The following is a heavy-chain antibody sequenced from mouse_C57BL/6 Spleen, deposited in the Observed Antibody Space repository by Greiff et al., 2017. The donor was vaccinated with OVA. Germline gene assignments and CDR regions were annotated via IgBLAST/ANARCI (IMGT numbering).Heavy chain of an antibody. CDR3: ARGSNYYFDY. CDR1: GFTFSSYA. CDR2: ISDGGSYT. D-gene: IGHD2-5*01. V-gene: IGHV5-4*03. Sequence: EVMLVESGGGLVKPGGSLKLSCAASGFTFSSYAMSWVRQTPEKRLEWVATISDGGSYTYYPDNVKGRFTISRDNAKNNLYLQMSHLKSEDTAMYYCARGSNYYFDYWGQGTTLTVFS. J-gene: IGHJ2*01.